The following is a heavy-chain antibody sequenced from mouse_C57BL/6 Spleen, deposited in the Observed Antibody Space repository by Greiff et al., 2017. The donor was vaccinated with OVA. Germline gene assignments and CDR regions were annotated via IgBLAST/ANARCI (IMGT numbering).Heavy chain of an antibody. CDR1: GYTFTSYW. J-gene: IGHJ4*01. V-gene: IGHV1-53*01. Sequence: VQLQQPGTELVKPGASVKLSCKASGYTFTSYWMHWVKQRPGQGLEWIGNINPSNGGTNYNEKFKSKATLTVDKSSSTAYMQLSSLTSEDSAVYYCARDDYEFYYAMDYWGQGTSVTVSS. CDR3: ARDDYEFYYAMDY. D-gene: IGHD2-4*01. CDR2: INPSNGGT.